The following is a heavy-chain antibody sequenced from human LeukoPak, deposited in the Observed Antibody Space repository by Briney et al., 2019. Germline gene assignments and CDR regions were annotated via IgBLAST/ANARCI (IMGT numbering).Heavy chain of an antibody. D-gene: IGHD1-26*01. CDR1: GFTLSSYG. J-gene: IGHJ4*02. CDR3: AKRPYSGSYSDY. Sequence: GGSLRLSCAASGFTLSSYGMHWVRQAPGKGLERVAVISYDGSNKYYADSVKGRFTISRDNSKNTLYLQMNSLRAEDTAVYYCAKRPYSGSYSDYRGQGTLVAVSS. V-gene: IGHV3-30*18. CDR2: ISYDGSNK.